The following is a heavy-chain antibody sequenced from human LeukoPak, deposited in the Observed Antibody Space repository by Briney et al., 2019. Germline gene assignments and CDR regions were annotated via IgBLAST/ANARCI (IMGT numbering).Heavy chain of an antibody. V-gene: IGHV1-8*01. J-gene: IGHJ4*02. Sequence: ASVKVSCKASGYTFTSYDINWVRQATGQGLEWMGWMNPNTGNTGYAQKFQGRVTITRNTSISTAYMELSSLRSEDTAVYYCAREAPYCTNGVCYTNYFDYWGQGTLVTVSS. CDR3: AREAPYCTNGVCYTNYFDY. CDR1: GYTFTSYD. CDR2: MNPNTGNT. D-gene: IGHD2-8*01.